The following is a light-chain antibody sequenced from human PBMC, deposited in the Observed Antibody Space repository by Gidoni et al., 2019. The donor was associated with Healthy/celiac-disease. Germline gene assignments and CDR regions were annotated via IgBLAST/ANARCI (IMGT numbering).Light chain of an antibody. CDR1: QSVLYSSNNKNY. J-gene: IGKJ2*01. V-gene: IGKV4-1*01. CDR2: WAP. CDR3: QQYYSTPRNT. Sequence: DLVMTQSPDPLAASLGERATINCKSSQSVLYSSNNKNYLAWYQQKPGQPPKLLIYWAPTRESGVPDRFGGSGSRTDFTITISSLQAEDVAVYYCQQYYSTPRNTFXQXTKLEIK.